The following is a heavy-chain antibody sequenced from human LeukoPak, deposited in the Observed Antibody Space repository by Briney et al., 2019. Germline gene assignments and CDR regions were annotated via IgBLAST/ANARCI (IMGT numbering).Heavy chain of an antibody. CDR1: GFIFSSYA. Sequence: GGSLRLSCAASGFIFSSYAMSWVRQAPGKGLEWVSAISGSGGSTYYADSVKGRFTISRDNSKNTLYLQMNSLRPEDTAVYYCAKGQQQLVPGGFDYWGQGTLVTVSS. V-gene: IGHV3-23*01. CDR3: AKGQQQLVPGGFDY. D-gene: IGHD6-13*01. J-gene: IGHJ4*02. CDR2: ISGSGGST.